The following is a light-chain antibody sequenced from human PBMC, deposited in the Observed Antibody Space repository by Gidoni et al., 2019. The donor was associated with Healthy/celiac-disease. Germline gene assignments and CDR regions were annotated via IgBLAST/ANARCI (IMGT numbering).Light chain of an antibody. J-gene: IGKJ1*01. V-gene: IGKV1-8*01. CDR3: QQYYSYPRT. CDR1: QGISSY. Sequence: AIRMTQYPSSFSASTGDRVTITCRASQGISSYLAWYQQKPGKAPKLLIYAASTLQSGVPSRFRGSGSGTDFTLTISCLQSEDFATYYCQQYYSYPRTFGQGTKVEIK. CDR2: AAS.